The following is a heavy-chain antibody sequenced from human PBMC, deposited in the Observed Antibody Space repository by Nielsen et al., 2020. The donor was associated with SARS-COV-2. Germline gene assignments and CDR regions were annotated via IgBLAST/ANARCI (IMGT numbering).Heavy chain of an antibody. CDR2: ISSSSSYI. V-gene: IGHV3-21*01. Sequence: WIRQPPGKGLEWVSSISSSSSYIYYADSVKGRFTISRDNAKNSLYLQMNSLRAEDTAVYYCARVGSYVISGNFDYWGQGTLVTVSS. CDR3: ARVGSYVISGNFDY. J-gene: IGHJ4*02. D-gene: IGHD1-26*01.